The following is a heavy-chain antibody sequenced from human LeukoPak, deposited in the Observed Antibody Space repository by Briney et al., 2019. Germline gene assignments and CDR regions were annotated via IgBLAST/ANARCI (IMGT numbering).Heavy chain of an antibody. V-gene: IGHV3-9*01. CDR2: ISWNSGSI. Sequence: PGGSLRLSCAASGFTFDDYAMHWVRQAPGKGLEWVSGISWNSGSIGYADSVKGRFTISRDNAKNTLYLQMNSLRAEDTAVYYCASEGVVTLYFDYWGQGTLVTVSS. J-gene: IGHJ4*02. CDR3: ASEGVVTLYFDY. CDR1: GFTFDDYA. D-gene: IGHD3-3*01.